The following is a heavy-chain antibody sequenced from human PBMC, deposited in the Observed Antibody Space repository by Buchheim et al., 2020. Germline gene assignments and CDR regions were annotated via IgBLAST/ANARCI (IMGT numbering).Heavy chain of an antibody. CDR3: ARGFYGEYAFDY. D-gene: IGHD4-17*01. CDR1: GFTLSRHW. Sequence: EVLLVESGGGLVQPGGSLRLSCAASGFTLSRHWMHWVRQGPGKGLLWVSRINSDGSNTKYADIVKGRYTISRDNAKNMLYLQMDSLRAEDTGVYYCARGFYGEYAFDYWGQGTL. J-gene: IGHJ4*02. V-gene: IGHV3-74*03. CDR2: INSDGSNT.